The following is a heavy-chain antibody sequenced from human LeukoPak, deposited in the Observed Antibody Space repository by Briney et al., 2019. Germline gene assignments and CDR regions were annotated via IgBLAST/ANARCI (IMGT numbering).Heavy chain of an antibody. CDR2: IYSGGST. V-gene: IGHV3-66*02. Sequence: QPGGSLRLSCAASGFTVSSNYMSWVRQAPGKGLEWVSVIYSGGSTYYADSVKGRFTISRDDSKNTLYLQMNSLRAEDTAVYYCARASPGCSSTSCFILGFDYWGQGTLVTVSS. J-gene: IGHJ4*02. CDR3: ARASPGCSSTSCFILGFDY. CDR1: GFTVSSNY. D-gene: IGHD2-2*01.